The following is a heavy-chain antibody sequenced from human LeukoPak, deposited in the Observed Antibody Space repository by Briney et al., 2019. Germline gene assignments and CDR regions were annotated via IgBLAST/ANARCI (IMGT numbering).Heavy chain of an antibody. CDR3: ARAPSPGWFDP. V-gene: IGHV4-31*03. Sequence: PSETLSLTCTVSGGSISSGGYYWSWIRQRPGKGLEWIGYIYYSGSTYYNPSLKSRVTISVDTSKNQFSLKLSSVTAADTAVYYCARAPSPGWFDPWGQGTLVTVSS. CDR1: GGSISSGGYY. CDR2: IYYSGST. J-gene: IGHJ5*02.